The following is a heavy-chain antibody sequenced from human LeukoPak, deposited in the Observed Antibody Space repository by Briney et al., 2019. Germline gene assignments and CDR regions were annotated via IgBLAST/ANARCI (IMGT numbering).Heavy chain of an antibody. CDR3: ARFELDSGGYASNFDS. Sequence: PGGSLGLSCVVSGFTFSDYYMNWIRQAPGKGVEWLSYISGSSSHTLYADSVKGRFTISRDNTKNSLYLQMNTLRAEDTAVYYCARFELDSGGYASNFDSWGQGTLVTVSS. CDR2: ISGSSSHT. J-gene: IGHJ4*02. CDR1: GFTFSDYY. D-gene: IGHD3-22*01. V-gene: IGHV3-11*06.